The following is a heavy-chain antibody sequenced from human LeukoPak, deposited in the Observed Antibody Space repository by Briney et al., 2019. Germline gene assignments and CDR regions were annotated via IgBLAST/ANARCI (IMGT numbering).Heavy chain of an antibody. CDR1: GYTFTGFY. CDR3: ARDPVDGYSHYDY. V-gene: IGHV1-2*02. D-gene: IGHD5-24*01. J-gene: IGHJ4*02. CDR2: INPNSGDT. Sequence: TSLKVSCKASGYTFTGFYIHWVRQAPGQGLEWMGWINPNSGDTDYAQNLQGRVTMTRDTSISTAFMELSSLRSDDTAIYYCARDPVDGYSHYDYWGQGTLVTVSS.